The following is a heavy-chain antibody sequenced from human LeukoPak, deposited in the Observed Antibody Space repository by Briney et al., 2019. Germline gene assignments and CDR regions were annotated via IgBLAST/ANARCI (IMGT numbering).Heavy chain of an antibody. D-gene: IGHD1-14*01. CDR3: ARWDRTASYYFDY. Sequence: ASVKVSCKAYGYTFANYCVNWVRQAPGQGLEWMGWISAYNGNTNYARKLQGRVTMTTDTSTSTAYMELRSLTSDDAAVYYCARWDRTASYYFDYWGQGTLLTVSS. V-gene: IGHV1-18*01. CDR1: GYTFANYC. J-gene: IGHJ4*02. CDR2: ISAYNGNT.